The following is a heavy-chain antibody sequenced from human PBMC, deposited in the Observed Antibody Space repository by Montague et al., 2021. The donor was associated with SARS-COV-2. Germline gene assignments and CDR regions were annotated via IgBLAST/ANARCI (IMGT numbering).Heavy chain of an antibody. CDR3: AREGDSGSWSCVGAYYYYGRDV. Sequence: SLRLSCAASGFTFSSYWMHWVRQAPGKGLVWVSRINSDGSSTSYADSVKGRFTISRDNAKNTLYLQMNSLRADDTAVYYCAREGDSGSWSCVGAYYYYGRDVWGQGTTVTVSS. CDR2: INSDGSST. D-gene: IGHD6-13*01. J-gene: IGHJ6*02. CDR1: GFTFSSYW. V-gene: IGHV3-74*01.